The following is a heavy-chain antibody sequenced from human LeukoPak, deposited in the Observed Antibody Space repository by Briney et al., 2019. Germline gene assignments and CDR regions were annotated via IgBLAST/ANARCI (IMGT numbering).Heavy chain of an antibody. J-gene: IGHJ4*02. CDR3: ARQTGSGLFILP. V-gene: IGHV4-59*08. CDR1: GGSISSYY. D-gene: IGHD3/OR15-3a*01. Sequence: SETLSLTCTVSGGSISSYYWSWIRQPPGKGLEWIGYIYYSGSTNYNPSPKSRVTISVDTSKNQFSLRLTSVTAADTAVYYCARQTGSGLFILPGGQGTLVTVSS. CDR2: IYYSGST.